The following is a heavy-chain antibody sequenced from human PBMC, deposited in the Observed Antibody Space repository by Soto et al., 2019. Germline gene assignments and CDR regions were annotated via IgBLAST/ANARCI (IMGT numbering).Heavy chain of an antibody. CDR2: IYYSGST. CDR1: GGSISSGDYY. D-gene: IGHD3-10*01. Sequence: QVQLQESGPGLVKPSQTLSLPCTVSGGSISSGDYYWSWIRQPPGKGLEWIGYIYYSGSTYYNPSLKSRVTISVDTSKNQFSLKLSSVTAADTAVYSCARVPRITMVRGPFDPWGQGTLVTVSS. V-gene: IGHV4-30-4*01. J-gene: IGHJ5*02. CDR3: ARVPRITMVRGPFDP.